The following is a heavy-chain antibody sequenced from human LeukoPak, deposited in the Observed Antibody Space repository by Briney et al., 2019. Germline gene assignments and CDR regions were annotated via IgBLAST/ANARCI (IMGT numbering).Heavy chain of an antibody. J-gene: IGHJ4*02. D-gene: IGHD6-13*01. V-gene: IGHV3-30-3*01. Sequence: PGGSLRLSCAASGFTFSSYAMHWVRQAPGKGLEWVAVISYDGSNKYYADSVKGRFTISRDNSKNTLYLQMNSLRAEDTAVYYCARNLNGIAAAGPDYWGQGTLVTVSS. CDR3: ARNLNGIAAAGPDY. CDR1: GFTFSSYA. CDR2: ISYDGSNK.